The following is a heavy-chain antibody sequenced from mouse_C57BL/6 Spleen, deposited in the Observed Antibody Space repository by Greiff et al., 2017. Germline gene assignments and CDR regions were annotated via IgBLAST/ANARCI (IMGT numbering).Heavy chain of an antibody. D-gene: IGHD2-14*01. Sequence: QVQLQQPGAELVKPGASVKLSCKASGYTFTSYWMHWVKQRPGRGLEWIGRIDPNSGGTKYTEKFKSKATLTVDKPSSTAYMQRSSLTSEDSAVYYCAREKNRGRDYWGQGTTLTVSS. CDR3: AREKNRGRDY. CDR1: GYTFTSYW. CDR2: IDPNSGGT. J-gene: IGHJ2*01. V-gene: IGHV1-72*01.